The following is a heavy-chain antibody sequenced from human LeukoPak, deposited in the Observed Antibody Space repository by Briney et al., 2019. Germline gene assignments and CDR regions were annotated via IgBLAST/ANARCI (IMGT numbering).Heavy chain of an antibody. CDR2: VRSKTYGGTI. Sequence: PGGSLRLSCTASGFTFGDYAMSWFRQAPGKGLEWVGFVRSKTYGGTIEYAASVKGRFTISGDASKSIAYLQMNSLKTEDTAVYYCSRGRTVGPRHIWFDPWGQGTLVTVSS. J-gene: IGHJ5*02. CDR1: GFTFGDYA. D-gene: IGHD4-17*01. CDR3: SRGRTVGPRHIWFDP. V-gene: IGHV3-49*03.